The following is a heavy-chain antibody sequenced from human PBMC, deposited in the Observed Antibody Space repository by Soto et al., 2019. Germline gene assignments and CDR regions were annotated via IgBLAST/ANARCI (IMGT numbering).Heavy chain of an antibody. V-gene: IGHV1-46*01. CDR3: ARAPRGGVIIVITSAQIDY. Sequence: ASVKVSCKASGYDFTDHYIHWVRQAPGQGLEWMGIISPDGGSTRYSQKFQARITMTRDTSTSTVYMELSSLRSEDTALYYCARAPRGGVIIVITSAQIDYWGQGTLVTVSS. J-gene: IGHJ4*02. D-gene: IGHD3-10*01. CDR1: GYDFTDHY. CDR2: ISPDGGST.